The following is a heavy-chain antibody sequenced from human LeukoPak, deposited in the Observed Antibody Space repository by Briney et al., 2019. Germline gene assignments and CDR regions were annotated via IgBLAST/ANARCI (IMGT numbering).Heavy chain of an antibody. CDR3: AKDYKIYYISGYPFDY. V-gene: IGHV3-23*01. Sequence: GGSLRLSCAASGFTFSSYAISWVRQAPGKGLEWVSGVTENGGSTYYADSVKGRFTISRDNSKNTLYLQMNSLRAEDTAVYYCAKDYKIYYISGYPFDYWGQGTLVTVSS. J-gene: IGHJ4*02. CDR2: VTENGGST. D-gene: IGHD3-22*01. CDR1: GFTFSSYA.